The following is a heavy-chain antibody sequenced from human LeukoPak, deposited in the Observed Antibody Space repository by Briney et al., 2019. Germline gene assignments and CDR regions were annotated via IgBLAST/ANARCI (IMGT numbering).Heavy chain of an antibody. D-gene: IGHD5-12*01. CDR3: AKEYVRYSGYAPVAVDY. CDR2: ISGSGGST. CDR1: GFTFSSYG. V-gene: IGHV3-23*01. J-gene: IGHJ4*02. Sequence: GGSLRLSCAASGFTFSSYGMSWVRQAPGKGLEWVSAISGSGGSTYYADSVKGRFTISRDNSKNTLYLQMNSLRAEDTAVYYCAKEYVRYSGYAPVAVDYWGQGTLVTVSS.